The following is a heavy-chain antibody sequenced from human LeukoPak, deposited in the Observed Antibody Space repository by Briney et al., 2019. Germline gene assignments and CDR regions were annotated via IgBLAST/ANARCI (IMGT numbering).Heavy chain of an antibody. CDR3: ARAGYCGGDCYNGGFDH. CDR1: GYTFTSYA. V-gene: IGHV1-3*01. D-gene: IGHD2-21*02. J-gene: IGHJ4*02. CDR2: INAGNGNT. Sequence: ASVKVSCKASGYTFTSYAMHWVRQAPGQRLEWMGWINAGNGNTKYSQKFQGRVTITRDTSASTAYMELSSLRSEDTAVYYCARAGYCGGDCYNGGFDHWGQGTLVTVPS.